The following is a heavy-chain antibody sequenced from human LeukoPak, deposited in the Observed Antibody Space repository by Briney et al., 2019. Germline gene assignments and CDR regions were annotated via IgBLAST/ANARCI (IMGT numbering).Heavy chain of an antibody. V-gene: IGHV4-34*01. J-gene: IGHJ5*02. D-gene: IGHD2-21*02. CDR2: INHSGST. Sequence: SETLSLTCAVYGGSFSGYYWSWIRQPPGKGLEWIGEINHSGSTNYNPSLKSRVSISVDTSKNQFSLKLSSVTAADTAVYYCARDPCGGDCYSGNWFDPWGQGTLVTVSS. CDR3: ARDPCGGDCYSGNWFDP. CDR1: GGSFSGYY.